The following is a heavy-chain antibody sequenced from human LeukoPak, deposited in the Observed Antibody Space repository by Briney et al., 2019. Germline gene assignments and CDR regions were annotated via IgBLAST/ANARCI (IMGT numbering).Heavy chain of an antibody. V-gene: IGHV3-7*01. D-gene: IGHD5-12*01. J-gene: IGHJ4*02. Sequence: GGSLRLSCAASGFTFSSYWMSWVRQAPGKGLEWAANIKQDGSEKYYVDSVKGRFTISRDNAKNSLYLQMNSLRAEDTAVYYCARDGDSGFLPYYFDYWGQGTLVTVSS. CDR1: GFTFSSYW. CDR2: IKQDGSEK. CDR3: ARDGDSGFLPYYFDY.